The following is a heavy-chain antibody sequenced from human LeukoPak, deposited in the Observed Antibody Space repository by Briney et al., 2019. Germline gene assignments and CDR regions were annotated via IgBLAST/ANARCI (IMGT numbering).Heavy chain of an antibody. CDR3: AKLSGSGSSGSNEYFQH. CDR1: GFTFSSYA. V-gene: IGHV3-23*01. J-gene: IGHJ1*01. D-gene: IGHD6-19*01. Sequence: GGSLRLSCAASGFTFSSYAMSWVRQAPGKGLEWVSAISGSGGSTYYADSVKGRFTISRDNSKNTLYLQMNSLRAEDTAVYYCAKLSGSGSSGSNEYFQHWGQGTLVTVSS. CDR2: ISGSGGST.